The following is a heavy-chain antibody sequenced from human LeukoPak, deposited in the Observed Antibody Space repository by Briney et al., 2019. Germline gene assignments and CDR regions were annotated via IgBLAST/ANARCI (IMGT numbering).Heavy chain of an antibody. J-gene: IGHJ4*02. Sequence: GGSLRLSCAASGFTFSSYSMNWVRQAPGKGLEWVSSISSNSSYIYYADSVKGRFTISRDNAKNTLYLQMNSLRAEDTAVYYCARDLYDYSSSSPGGSWGQGTLVTVSS. D-gene: IGHD6-6*01. CDR2: ISSNSSYI. CDR1: GFTFSSYS. CDR3: ARDLYDYSSSSPGGS. V-gene: IGHV3-21*01.